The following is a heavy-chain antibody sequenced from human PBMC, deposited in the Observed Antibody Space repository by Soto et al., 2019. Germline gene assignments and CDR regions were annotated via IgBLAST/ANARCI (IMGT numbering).Heavy chain of an antibody. CDR2: IWYDGTKQ. J-gene: IGHJ4*02. V-gene: IGHV3-33*01. Sequence: QVQLVESGGGVVQAGGSLRLSCATSGFTFSHCGFHWVRQAPGKGLEWVAFIWYDGTKQYYADSVKGRFTITRDNSKNTLYLGMNSLRGDDTAVYFCARDEGAPRTYYFDYWGQGALVTVSS. CDR1: GFTFSHCG. CDR3: ARDEGAPRTYYFDY.